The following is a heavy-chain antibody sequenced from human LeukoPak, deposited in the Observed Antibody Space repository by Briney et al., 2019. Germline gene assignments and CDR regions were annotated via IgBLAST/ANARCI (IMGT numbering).Heavy chain of an antibody. V-gene: IGHV4-34*01. J-gene: IGHJ4*02. D-gene: IGHD3/OR15-3a*01. Sequence: SETLSLTCAAYGGSFSGYYWSWIRQPPGKGLEWIGEINHSGSTNYNPSLKSRVTISVDTSKNQFSLKLSSVTAADTAVYYCARERTSVKAFFDYWGQGTLVTVSS. CDR3: ARERTSVKAFFDY. CDR2: INHSGST. CDR1: GGSFSGYY.